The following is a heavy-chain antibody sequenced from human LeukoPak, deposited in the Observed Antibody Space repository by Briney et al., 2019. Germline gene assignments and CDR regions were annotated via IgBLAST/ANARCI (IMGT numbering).Heavy chain of an antibody. CDR1: GYTFTGHY. CDR3: ARDSITTGYYYYMDV. Sequence: ASVKVSCKASGYTFTGHYMHWLRQAPGQGLEWMGWIRPNTGATNYEHKFQGRVTMTRDTSISTAYMELTGLTSDDTAVYYCARDSITTGYYYYMDVWGKGTTVTVS. J-gene: IGHJ6*03. D-gene: IGHD4-11*01. V-gene: IGHV1-2*07. CDR2: IRPNTGAT.